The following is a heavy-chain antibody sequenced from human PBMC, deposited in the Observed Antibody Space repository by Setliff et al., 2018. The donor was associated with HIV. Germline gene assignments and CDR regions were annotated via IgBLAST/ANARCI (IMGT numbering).Heavy chain of an antibody. J-gene: IGHJ4*02. D-gene: IGHD2-21*01. Sequence: ASVKVSCKASGYTFSSYAITWVRQAPGQGLEWMGSINLYKDDTHYAQKFQDRVAMTADTSTNTVYMELRSLRSDDTAVYYCARYALCSDDCSDEGADIWGQGTLGTSPQ. V-gene: IGHV1-18*01. CDR3: ARYALCSDDCSDEGADI. CDR2: INLYKDDT. CDR1: GYTFSSYA.